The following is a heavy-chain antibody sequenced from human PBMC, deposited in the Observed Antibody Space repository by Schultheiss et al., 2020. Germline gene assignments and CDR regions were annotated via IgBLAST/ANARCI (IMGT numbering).Heavy chain of an antibody. J-gene: IGHJ4*02. V-gene: IGHV3-30*18. CDR3: AKDLSVVVVAATLFDY. D-gene: IGHD2-15*01. CDR1: GFTFSSYG. CDR2: ISYDGSNK. Sequence: GGSLRLSCAASGFTFSSYGMHWVRQAPGKGLEWVAVISYDGSNKYYADSVKGRFTISRDNSKNTLYLQMNSLRAEDTAVYYCAKDLSVVVVAATLFDYWGQGTLVTVSS.